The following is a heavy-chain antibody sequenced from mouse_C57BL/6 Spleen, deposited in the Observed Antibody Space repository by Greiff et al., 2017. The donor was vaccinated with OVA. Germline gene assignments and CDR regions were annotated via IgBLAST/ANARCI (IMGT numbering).Heavy chain of an antibody. CDR2: INYDGSST. CDR1: GFTFSDYY. CDR3: ARDRGNLYYFDY. D-gene: IGHD2-1*01. Sequence: EVMLVESAGGLVQPGRSMKLSCTASGFTFSDYYMAWVRQVPEKGLEWVANINYDGSSTYYLDSLKSRFIISRDNAKNILYLQMSSLKSEDTATYYCARDRGNLYYFDYWGQGTTLTVSS. J-gene: IGHJ2*01. V-gene: IGHV5-16*01.